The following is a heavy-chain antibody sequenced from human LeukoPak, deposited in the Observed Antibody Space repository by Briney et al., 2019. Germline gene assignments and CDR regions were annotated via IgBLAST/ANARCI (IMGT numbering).Heavy chain of an antibody. D-gene: IGHD3-16*01. J-gene: IGHJ4*02. CDR3: ARLVNWGPLGDY. CDR2: IIANVKTP. V-gene: IGHV1-69*13. Sequence: ASVKVSCKASGGSFSSNTLSWVRQAPGQGLEWVGGIIANVKTPNYAQKFQGRVTITADESTNTIYLVVDSLRSDDTAVYYCARLVNWGPLGDYWGQGTVVTVSS. CDR1: GGSFSSNT.